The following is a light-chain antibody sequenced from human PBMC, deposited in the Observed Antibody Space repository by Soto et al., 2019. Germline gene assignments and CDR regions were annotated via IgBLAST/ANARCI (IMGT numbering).Light chain of an antibody. Sequence: DIQMTQSPSSLSASVGDRVTISCRASETIATYLNWYQQKPGRVPEVLIYGASRLQRGVPSRFTGSGYGINFTLTISSLEPEDFAVYYCQQRSNWPPMYTFGQGTKLEIK. CDR2: GAS. CDR1: ETIATY. CDR3: QQRSNWPPMYT. V-gene: IGKV1-39*01. J-gene: IGKJ2*01.